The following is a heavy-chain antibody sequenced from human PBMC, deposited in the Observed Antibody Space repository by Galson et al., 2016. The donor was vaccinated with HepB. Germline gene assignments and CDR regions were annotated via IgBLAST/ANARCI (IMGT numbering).Heavy chain of an antibody. J-gene: IGHJ6*02. V-gene: IGHV3-30*18. CDR3: AKEPAPVGSYGVYYYYGMDV. Sequence: SLRLSCAASGFTFNTYTLNWVRQAPGKGLEWVGNIKPDGSGKYYADSVKGRFTISRDNSKNTLFLQMNSLRAEDTAVYYCAKEPAPVGSYGVYYYYGMDVWGQGTTVTVSS. CDR1: GFTFNTYT. D-gene: IGHD1-26*01. CDR2: IKPDGSGK.